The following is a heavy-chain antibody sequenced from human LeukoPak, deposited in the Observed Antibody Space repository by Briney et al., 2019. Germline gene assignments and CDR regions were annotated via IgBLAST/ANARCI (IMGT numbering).Heavy chain of an antibody. J-gene: IGHJ4*02. CDR1: GYTFTSYG. D-gene: IGHD3-9*01. CDR2: ISAYNGNT. V-gene: IGHV1-18*01. Sequence: ASVKVSCKASGYTFTSYGISWVRQAPGQGLEWMGWISAYNGNTNYAQKLQGRVTMTTDTSTSTAYMELRSLRSDDTAVYYCARGRWLTGYYTTLFDYWGQGTLVTVSS. CDR3: ARGRWLTGYYTTLFDY.